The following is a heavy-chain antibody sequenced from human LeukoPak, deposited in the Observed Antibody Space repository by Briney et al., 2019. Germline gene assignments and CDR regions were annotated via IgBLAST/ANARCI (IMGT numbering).Heavy chain of an antibody. D-gene: IGHD3-16*01. CDR1: GFTLSDYY. Sequence: KPGGSLRLSCAASGFTLSDYYMSWIRQAPGKGLEWVSYISSSGSTIYYADSVKGRFTISRDNAKNSLYLQMNSLRAEDTAVYYCATQTGGYYYYMDVWGKGTTVTVSS. J-gene: IGHJ6*03. CDR2: ISSSGSTI. V-gene: IGHV3-11*04. CDR3: ATQTGGYYYYMDV.